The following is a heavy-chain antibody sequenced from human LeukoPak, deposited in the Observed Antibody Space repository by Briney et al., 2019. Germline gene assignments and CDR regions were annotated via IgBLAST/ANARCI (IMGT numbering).Heavy chain of an antibody. J-gene: IGHJ4*02. CDR3: ARGTSGSGSHTVLLDY. D-gene: IGHD3-10*01. V-gene: IGHV3-33*01. CDR1: GFTFSSYG. Sequence: GGSLRLSCAASGFTFSSYGMHWVRQAPGKGLEWVAVIWYDGSNKYYADSVKGRFTISRDNSKNTLYLQMNSLRAEDTAVYYCARGTSGSGSHTVLLDYWGQGTLVTVSS. CDR2: IWYDGSNK.